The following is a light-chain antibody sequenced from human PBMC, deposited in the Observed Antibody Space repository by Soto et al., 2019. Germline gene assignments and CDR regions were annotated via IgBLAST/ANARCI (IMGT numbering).Light chain of an antibody. V-gene: IGKV1-5*03. J-gene: IGKJ1*01. CDR2: KAS. Sequence: DIRVTQSPATLSGSVGDRVTITCRASQTISSWSAWYQQKPGKAPKLLIYKASTLTSGVPSRFSGSASGTEFPLTISSLQPDDVATYYCQHYNIHSDPFGQGTKVDIK. CDR1: QTISSW. CDR3: QHYNIHSDP.